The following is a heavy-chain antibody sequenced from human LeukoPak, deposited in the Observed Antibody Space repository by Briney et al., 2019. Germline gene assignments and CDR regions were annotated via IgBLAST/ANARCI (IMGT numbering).Heavy chain of an antibody. Sequence: QPGGSLRLSCAASGFTFSSYAMSWVRQAPGKGLEWVSAISGSGGSTYYADSVKGRLTISRDNSKNTLYLQMNSLRAEDTAVYYCAKDEDYYDSSGYYYWGQGTLVTVSS. CDR3: AKDEDYYDSSGYYY. CDR1: GFTFSSYA. J-gene: IGHJ4*02. CDR2: ISGSGGST. V-gene: IGHV3-23*01. D-gene: IGHD3-22*01.